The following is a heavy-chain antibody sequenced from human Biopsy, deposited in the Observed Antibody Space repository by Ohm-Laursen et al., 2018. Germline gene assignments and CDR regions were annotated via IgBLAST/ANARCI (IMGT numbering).Heavy chain of an antibody. J-gene: IGHJ5*02. D-gene: IGHD2-21*02. CDR2: VNPKKGNT. CDR3: SREQHYYSA. V-gene: IGHV1-2*06. CDR1: GYTFTDDQ. Sequence: ASVKVSCKTTGYTFTDDQIHWVREAPGQGLEWMGLVNPKKGNTRYAQKFQGRVTMTSDGSVATAYMELTGLTSDDTAVYFCSREQHYYSAWGQGTLVTVSS.